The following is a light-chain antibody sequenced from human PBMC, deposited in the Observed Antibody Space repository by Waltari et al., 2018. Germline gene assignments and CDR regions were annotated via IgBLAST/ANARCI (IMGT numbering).Light chain of an antibody. V-gene: IGLV2-8*01. CDR1: SSDVGAYNY. Sequence: QSALTQPPSASASPGQSVTISCTGTSSDVGAYNYVSWYQQHPGKAPKLMISEVSKRPFFVPDRFSGSKSGNTASLTVSGLQSEDEADYYCSSYGGSNTVVFGGGTKLTVL. J-gene: IGLJ2*01. CDR3: SSYGGSNTVV. CDR2: EVS.